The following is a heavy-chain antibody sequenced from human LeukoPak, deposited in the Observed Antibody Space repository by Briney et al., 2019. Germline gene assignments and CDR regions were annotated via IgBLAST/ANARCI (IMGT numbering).Heavy chain of an antibody. Sequence: KPGGSLRLSCAASGFSFSDYYMNWIRQAPGKGLEWLSYINYSGGTIYYADSVKGRFSISRDNAKNSLYLQMKSLRADDTAVYYCATSAGDSDYWGQGTLVTVSS. J-gene: IGHJ4*02. CDR3: ATSAGDSDY. D-gene: IGHD2-21*02. V-gene: IGHV3-11*04. CDR2: INYSGGTI. CDR1: GFSFSDYY.